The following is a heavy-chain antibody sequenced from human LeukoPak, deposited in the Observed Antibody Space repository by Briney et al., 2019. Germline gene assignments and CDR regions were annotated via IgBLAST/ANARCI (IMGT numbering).Heavy chain of an antibody. CDR2: ISYDGTNK. D-gene: IGHD3-16*01. CDR3: ARDQGAQ. Sequence: GGSLRLSCAASGFTFTSNAMHWVRQAPGTLEWVASISYDGTNKYYADSVKGRFTVSRDNSKNTLYLQMNSLRHDDTAIYYCARDQGAQWGQGTLVTVSS. V-gene: IGHV3-30-3*01. J-gene: IGHJ4*02. CDR1: GFTFTSNA.